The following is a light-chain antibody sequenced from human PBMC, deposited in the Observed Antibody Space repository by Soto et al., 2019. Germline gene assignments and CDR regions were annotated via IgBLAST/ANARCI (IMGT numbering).Light chain of an antibody. CDR1: SSDVGGYNY. CDR2: DVS. CDR3: SSYTSSSIPYV. J-gene: IGLJ1*01. V-gene: IGLV2-14*01. Sequence: QSALTQPASVSGSPGQSITISCTGTSSDVGGYNYVSWYQQHPGKAPKLMIYDVSNRPSGVSNRFSGSKSGNTASLTISGLQAEDEADYYRSSYTSSSIPYVFGTGTKLTVL.